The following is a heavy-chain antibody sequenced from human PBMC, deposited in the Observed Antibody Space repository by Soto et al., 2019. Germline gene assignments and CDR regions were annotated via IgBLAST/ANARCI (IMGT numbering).Heavy chain of an antibody. CDR3: ARAESCGYSSGCLVDY. V-gene: IGHV4-31*03. J-gene: IGHJ4*02. CDR2: IYYSGST. Sequence: QVQLQESGPGLVKPSQTLSLTCTVSGGSISSGGYYWSWIRQHPGKGLERIGYIYYSGSTYYNPSLKSRVTISVDTSKNQFSLKLSSVTAADTAVYYCARAESCGYSSGCLVDYWGQGTLVTVSS. CDR1: GGSISSGGYY. D-gene: IGHD6-19*01.